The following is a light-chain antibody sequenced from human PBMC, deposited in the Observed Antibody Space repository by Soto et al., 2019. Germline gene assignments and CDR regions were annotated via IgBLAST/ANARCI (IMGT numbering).Light chain of an antibody. CDR2: DAS. CDR3: QRYDSVPPT. V-gene: IGKV1-33*01. CDR1: HDIKKY. J-gene: IGKJ5*01. Sequence: DIQMTQSPSSLSASVGDRVTITCQASHDIKKYLNWYQEKPGKAPKLLIFDASNLQTGVPSRFSGSGPGTHFTFTISSLQPEDIATYYCQRYDSVPPTFGQGTRLDIK.